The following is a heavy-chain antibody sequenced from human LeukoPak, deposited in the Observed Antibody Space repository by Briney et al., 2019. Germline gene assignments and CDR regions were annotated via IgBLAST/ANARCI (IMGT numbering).Heavy chain of an antibody. V-gene: IGHV1-18*01. CDR3: ARVAGTYYDFWSGYDFDY. Sequence: GGSLRLSCAASGFTFSSYGISWVRQAPGQGLEWMGWISAYNGNTNYAQKLQGRVAMTTDTSTSTAYMELRSLRSDDTAVYYCARVAGTYYDFWSGYDFDYWGQGTLVTVSS. CDR2: ISAYNGNT. CDR1: GFTFSSYG. D-gene: IGHD3-3*01. J-gene: IGHJ4*02.